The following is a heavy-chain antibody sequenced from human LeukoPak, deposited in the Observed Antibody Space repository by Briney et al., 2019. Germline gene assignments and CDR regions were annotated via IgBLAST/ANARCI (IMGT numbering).Heavy chain of an antibody. CDR1: GFTFSSYW. Sequence: GGSLRLSCAASGFTFSSYWMSWVRQAPGKGLEWVANINEKGNEKYYVDSVKGRFTISRDNSKNSLYLQMDSLRDEDTAVFYCARDLRSQLGNDAFDIWGQGTMVTVSS. V-gene: IGHV3-7*01. CDR3: ARDLRSQLGNDAFDI. D-gene: IGHD7-27*01. J-gene: IGHJ3*02. CDR2: INEKGNEK.